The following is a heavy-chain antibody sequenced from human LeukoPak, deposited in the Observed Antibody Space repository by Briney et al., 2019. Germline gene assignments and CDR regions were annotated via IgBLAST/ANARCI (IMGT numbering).Heavy chain of an antibody. Sequence: GGSLRLSCAASGFTFSSYAMSWVRQAPGGGLEWVSAISGSGGSTYYADSVKGRFTISRDNSKNTLYLQMNSLRAEDTAVYYCAKDHRPGIAAAGTGGFDYWGQGTLVTVSS. CDR2: ISGSGGST. CDR3: AKDHRPGIAAAGTGGFDY. J-gene: IGHJ4*02. V-gene: IGHV3-23*01. D-gene: IGHD6-13*01. CDR1: GFTFSSYA.